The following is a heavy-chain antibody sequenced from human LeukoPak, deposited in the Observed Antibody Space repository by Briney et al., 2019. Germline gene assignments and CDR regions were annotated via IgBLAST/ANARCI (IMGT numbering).Heavy chain of an antibody. J-gene: IGHJ5*02. V-gene: IGHV4-59*12. Sequence: SETLSLTCTVSGGSISGYFWTWIRQPPGKGLEWIGCIYYSGNTNYNPSLKSRVTISVDTSKNQFSLKLSSVTAADTAVYYCARGFGSGSFLAWGQGTLVTVSS. CDR2: IYYSGNT. D-gene: IGHD3-10*01. CDR1: GGSISGYF. CDR3: ARGFGSGSFLA.